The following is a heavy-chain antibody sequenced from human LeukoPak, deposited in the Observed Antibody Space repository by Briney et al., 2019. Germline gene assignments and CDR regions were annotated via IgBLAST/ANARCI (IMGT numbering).Heavy chain of an antibody. CDR1: GGSISSSSYY. J-gene: IGHJ2*01. Sequence: SETLSLTCTVSGGSISSSSYYWGWVRQPPGKGLEWTGSIYYSGSTYYNPSLKSRVTISVDTSKNQFSLKLSSVTAADTAVYYCARDGDRDGYTFSGSWYFVLWGRGTLVTVSS. CDR3: ARDGDRDGYTFSGSWYFVL. D-gene: IGHD5-24*01. CDR2: IYYSGST. V-gene: IGHV4-39*07.